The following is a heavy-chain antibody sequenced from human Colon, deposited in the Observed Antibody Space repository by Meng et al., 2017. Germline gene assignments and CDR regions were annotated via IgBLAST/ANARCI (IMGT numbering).Heavy chain of an antibody. CDR3: ARSDSARVDY. D-gene: IGHD5-18*01. J-gene: IGHJ4*02. CDR2: INPNSGGT. V-gene: IGHV1-2*05. Sequence: QVQLVQSGAGVKQPGASGKVSCKASQYTFSAYYMNWVRQAPGQGLEWMGRINPNSGGTNYAQKFQGRVTMTRDTSISTAYLQWSNLKTSDSGIYYCARSDSARVDYWGQGTLVTVSS. CDR1: QYTFSAYY.